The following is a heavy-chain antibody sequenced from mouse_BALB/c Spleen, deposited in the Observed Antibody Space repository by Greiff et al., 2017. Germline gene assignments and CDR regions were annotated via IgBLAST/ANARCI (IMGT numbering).Heavy chain of an antibody. CDR3: ARGVAQDY. Sequence: VQLKESGPGLVKPSQSLSLTCTVTGYSITSDYAWNWIRQFPGNKLEWMGYISYSGSTSYNPSLKSRISITRDTSKNQFFLQLNSVTTEDTATYYCARGVAQDYWGQGTTLTVSS. CDR1: GYSITSDYA. D-gene: IGHD1-3*01. J-gene: IGHJ2*01. V-gene: IGHV3-2*02. CDR2: ISYSGST.